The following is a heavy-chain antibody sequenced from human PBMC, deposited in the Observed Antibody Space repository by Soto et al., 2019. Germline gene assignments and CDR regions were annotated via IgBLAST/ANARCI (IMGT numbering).Heavy chain of an antibody. D-gene: IGHD3-10*01. CDR1: GFTFSSYG. J-gene: IGHJ6*02. Sequence: QVQLVESGGGVVQPGTSLRLSCAASGFTFSSYGMHWVRQAPGKGLEWVAVISYNGGKKYYGDSVKGRFTISRDYSEKMMYLQMNRLRAEDTAVYYCAKDHVGYYNGMDVWGQGTTVTVSS. V-gene: IGHV3-30*18. CDR2: ISYNGGKK. CDR3: AKDHVGYYNGMDV.